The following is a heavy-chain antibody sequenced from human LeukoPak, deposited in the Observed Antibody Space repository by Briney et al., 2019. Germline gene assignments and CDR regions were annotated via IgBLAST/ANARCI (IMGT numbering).Heavy chain of an antibody. CDR1: GITFSTYW. D-gene: IGHD3-22*01. J-gene: IGHJ3*01. V-gene: IGHV3-74*01. Sequence: GGSLRLSCAASGITFSTYWMHWVRQAPGKGLVWVSRINSDGSTTSYVDSVEGRFTISRDNAKNTLYLQMNSLRAEDTAVYFCARAGTVVDYDPSDAFDVWGQGTMVTVSS. CDR3: ARAGTVVDYDPSDAFDV. CDR2: INSDGSTT.